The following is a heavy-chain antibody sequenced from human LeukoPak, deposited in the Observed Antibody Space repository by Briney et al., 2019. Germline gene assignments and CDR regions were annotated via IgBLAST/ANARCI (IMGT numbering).Heavy chain of an antibody. Sequence: GGSLRLSCAASGFTFSSYAMSWVRQAPGKGLEWVSAISGSGGSTYYADSVKGRFTISRDNSKNTLYLQMNSLRAEDTAVYYCAKAVYYGGSLRYFDYWGQGTLVTVSS. CDR1: GFTFSSYA. D-gene: IGHD4-23*01. CDR2: ISGSGGST. CDR3: AKAVYYGGSLRYFDY. J-gene: IGHJ4*02. V-gene: IGHV3-23*01.